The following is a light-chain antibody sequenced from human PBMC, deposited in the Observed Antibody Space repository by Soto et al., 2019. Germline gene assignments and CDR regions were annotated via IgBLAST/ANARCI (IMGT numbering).Light chain of an antibody. Sequence: DIQMTQSPSSLSASVGDRVTITCRASQGISNSLAWYQQKPGKVPKRLIYAASTLQSGFPSRFSGSGSGTDFTLTISILQPEDVATYYCQKYNRASLFTFGPGTKVDIE. V-gene: IGKV1-27*01. CDR1: QGISNS. J-gene: IGKJ3*01. CDR3: QKYNRASLFT. CDR2: AAS.